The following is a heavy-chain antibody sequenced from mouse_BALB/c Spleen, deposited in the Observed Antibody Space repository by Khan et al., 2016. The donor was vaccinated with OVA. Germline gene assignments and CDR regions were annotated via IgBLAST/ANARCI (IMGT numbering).Heavy chain of an antibody. J-gene: IGHJ3*01. V-gene: IGHV2-9*02. CDR2: LWAGGST. CDR1: GFSLTSYG. CDR3: ARPYYGSAWFAY. D-gene: IGHD1-1*01. Sequence: QVQLKQSGPGLVAPSQSLSITCTVSGFSLTSYGVPWVRQPPGKGLEWLGVLWAGGSTNYNSALMSRLSISNDNSKNQVFFKMNSLQTDDTAMYYGARPYYGSAWFAYWGQGTLVTVSA.